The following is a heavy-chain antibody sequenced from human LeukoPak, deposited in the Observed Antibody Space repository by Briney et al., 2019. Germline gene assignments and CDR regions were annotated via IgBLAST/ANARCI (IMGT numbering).Heavy chain of an antibody. D-gene: IGHD3-10*01. CDR2: IYHSGTT. CDR3: ARKENVYYYFDY. Sequence: SDTLSLTCDVSGYSITSSSWWGWIRPPPGKGLEWIGYIYHSGTTYYNPSLQSRVTMSVDTSKNQFSLKLSSVTAVDTAVYYCARKENVYYYFDYWGQGTLVTVSS. CDR1: GYSITSSSW. V-gene: IGHV4-28*01. J-gene: IGHJ4*02.